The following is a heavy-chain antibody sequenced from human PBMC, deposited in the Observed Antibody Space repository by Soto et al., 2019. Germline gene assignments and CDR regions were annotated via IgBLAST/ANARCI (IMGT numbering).Heavy chain of an antibody. CDR3: ARKSGYDYNDLNYYYYGMDV. V-gene: IGHV1-18*04. D-gene: IGHD5-12*01. CDR2: ISAYNGNT. CDR1: GYTFTSYG. J-gene: IGHJ6*02. Sequence: GASVKVSCKASGYTFTSYGISWVRQAPGQGLEWMGWISAYNGNTNYAQKLQGRVTMTTDTSTSTAYMELRSLRSDDTAVYYCARKSGYDYNDLNYYYYGMDVWGQGTTVTVSS.